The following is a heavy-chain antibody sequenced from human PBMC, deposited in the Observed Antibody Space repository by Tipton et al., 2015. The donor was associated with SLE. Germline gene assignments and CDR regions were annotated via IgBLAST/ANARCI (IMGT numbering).Heavy chain of an antibody. CDR1: GGSISSSSYY. V-gene: IGHV4-39*01. Sequence: TLSLTCTVSGGSISSSSYYWDWMRQPPGKGLEWIGSIYYSGSTYYNPSLKSRVTISVDTSKNQFSLKLSSVTAADTAVYYCARSPGYSSVYDYWGQGTLVTVSS. D-gene: IGHD6-19*01. J-gene: IGHJ4*02. CDR3: ARSPGYSSVYDY. CDR2: IYYSGST.